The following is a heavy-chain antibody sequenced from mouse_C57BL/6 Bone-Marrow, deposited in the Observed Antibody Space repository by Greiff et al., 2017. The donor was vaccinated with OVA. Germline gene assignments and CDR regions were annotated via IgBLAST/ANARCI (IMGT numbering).Heavy chain of an antibody. Sequence: VQLQQSGPELVKPGASVKISCKASGYAFSSSWMNWVKQRPGKGLEWIGRIYPGDGDTNYNGKFKGKATLTADKSSSTAYMQLSSLTSEGSAVYFCARDHYGRSWAYWGQGTLVTVSA. CDR1: GYAFSSSW. CDR2: IYPGDGDT. J-gene: IGHJ3*01. V-gene: IGHV1-82*01. CDR3: ARDHYGRSWAY. D-gene: IGHD1-1*01.